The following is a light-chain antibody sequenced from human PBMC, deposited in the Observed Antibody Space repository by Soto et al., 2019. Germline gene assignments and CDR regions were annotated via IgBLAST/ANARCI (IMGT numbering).Light chain of an antibody. CDR1: SSDVGGYNY. CDR2: GVS. V-gene: IGLV2-11*01. CDR3: CSYAGSYTGV. Sequence: QSALTQPRSVSGSPGQSVTISCTGTSSDVGGYNYVSWYQHHPGKAPKLMIYGVSKRPSGVPDRFSGSKSGNTASLTISGLQAEDEADYYCCSYAGSYTGVFGGGTMLTVL. J-gene: IGLJ3*02.